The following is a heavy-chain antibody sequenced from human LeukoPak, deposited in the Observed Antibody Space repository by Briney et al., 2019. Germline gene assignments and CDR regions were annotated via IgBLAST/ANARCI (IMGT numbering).Heavy chain of an antibody. CDR3: ARRWYYYDSSGYYYYYMDV. J-gene: IGHJ6*03. D-gene: IGHD3-22*01. Sequence: SETLSLTCTVSGGSISSYYWSWIRQPPGKGLEWIGYIYTSGSTNYNPSLKSRVTISVDTSKNQFSLKLSSVTAADTAVYYCARRWYYYDSSGYYYYYMDVWGKGTTVTVSS. CDR2: IYTSGST. V-gene: IGHV4-4*09. CDR1: GGSISSYY.